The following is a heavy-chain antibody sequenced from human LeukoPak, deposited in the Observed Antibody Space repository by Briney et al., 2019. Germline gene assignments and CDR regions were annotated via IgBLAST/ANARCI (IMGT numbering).Heavy chain of an antibody. CDR3: ARYYGPKRYFDL. CDR2: IYYSGST. V-gene: IGHV4-39*07. J-gene: IGHJ2*01. Sequence: SETLSLTCTAPGGSISSGGYYWGWIRQPPGKGLEWIGSIYYSGSTYYNPSLKSRVTISVDTSKNQFSLKLSSVTAADTAVYYCARYYGPKRYFDLWGRGTLVTVSS. CDR1: GGSISSGGYY. D-gene: IGHD3-10*01.